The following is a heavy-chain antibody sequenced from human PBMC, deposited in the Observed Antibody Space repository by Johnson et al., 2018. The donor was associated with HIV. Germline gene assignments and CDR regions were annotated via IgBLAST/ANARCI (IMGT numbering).Heavy chain of an antibody. Sequence: VQLVESGGGVTRPGGSLRLSCAASGFTFDDYGMSWVRQAPGKGLEWVSVIYSGGSTYYADSVTGRFTISRDNSKNTLYLQMNSLTTEDTAVYFCARGPLYYFASGLWAFDIWGQGTVVTVSS. CDR1: GFTFDDYG. J-gene: IGHJ3*02. V-gene: IGHV3-66*01. D-gene: IGHD3-10*01. CDR3: ARGPLYYFASGLWAFDI. CDR2: IYSGGST.